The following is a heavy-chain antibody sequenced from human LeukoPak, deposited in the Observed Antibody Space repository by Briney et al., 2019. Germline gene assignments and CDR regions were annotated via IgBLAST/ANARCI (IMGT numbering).Heavy chain of an antibody. J-gene: IGHJ4*02. Sequence: PGGSLRLSCAASGFTVSSNYMSWVRQAPGKGLEWVSVIYSGGSTYYADSVKGRFTISRDNSKNTLYLQMNSLRAEDTAVYYCAKAGALWFGESLFDYWGQGTLVTVSS. CDR1: GFTVSSNY. V-gene: IGHV3-53*01. CDR2: IYSGGST. D-gene: IGHD3-10*01. CDR3: AKAGALWFGESLFDY.